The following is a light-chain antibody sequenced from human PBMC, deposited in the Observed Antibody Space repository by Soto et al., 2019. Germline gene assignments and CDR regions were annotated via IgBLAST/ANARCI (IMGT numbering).Light chain of an antibody. CDR1: QAISNW. J-gene: IGKJ4*01. CDR2: AAS. CDR3: QQTYSFPLA. V-gene: IGKV1-12*01. Sequence: DIQMTQSPSSESASVGERVTITCQASQAISNWLAWYQQKPGKAPNILIYAASTLQSGVPSRFSGSGSGTDFTLTISSLQPEDFATYFCQQTYSFPLAFGGGTKVEIK.